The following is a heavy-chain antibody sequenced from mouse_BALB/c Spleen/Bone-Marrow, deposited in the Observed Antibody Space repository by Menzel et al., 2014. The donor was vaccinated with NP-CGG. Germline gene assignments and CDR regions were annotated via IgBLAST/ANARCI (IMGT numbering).Heavy chain of an antibody. Sequence: QVQLQQSGAELVRPGTSVKVSCKASGYAFTNYLIEWVKQRPGQGLEWIRVINPGSGGTNYNEKFKAKATLTADKSSSTAYMQLSSLTSDDSAVYFCARCLTGTSAMDYWGQGTSVTVSS. CDR3: ARCLTGTSAMDY. D-gene: IGHD4-1*01. CDR1: GYAFTNYL. V-gene: IGHV1-54*01. J-gene: IGHJ4*01. CDR2: INPGSGGT.